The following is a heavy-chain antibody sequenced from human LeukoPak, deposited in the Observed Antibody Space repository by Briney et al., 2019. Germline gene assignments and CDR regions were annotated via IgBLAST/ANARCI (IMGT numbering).Heavy chain of an antibody. CDR1: GFTVTSNY. Sequence: LAGGSLRLSCAASGFTVTSNYMSWVRRAPGKGLEWVSLIYNDGSRTYYADSVRGRFTISRDTSEGTVYLQMDSLRPEDTAVYYCATDGYHYFDYWGQGTLVTVSS. V-gene: IGHV3-53*01. CDR3: ATDGYHYFDY. D-gene: IGHD5-12*01. J-gene: IGHJ4*02. CDR2: IYNDGSRT.